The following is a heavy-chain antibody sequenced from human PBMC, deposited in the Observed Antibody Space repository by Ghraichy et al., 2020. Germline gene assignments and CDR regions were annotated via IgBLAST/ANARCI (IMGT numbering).Heavy chain of an antibody. D-gene: IGHD5/OR15-5a*01. CDR3: AKTLMSTTEGGAPSIFDS. J-gene: IGHJ4*02. V-gene: IGHV3-23*01. CDR1: GFTFNTYT. CDR2: ISGSGGTT. Sequence: GGSLRLSCAASGFTFNTYTMSWVRQAPGEGLEWVSSISGSGGTTYVADSVKGRFTVSRDNSRYTLDLQLNSLRAEDTAVYYCAKTLMSTTEGGAPSIFDSWGQGTLVTVSS.